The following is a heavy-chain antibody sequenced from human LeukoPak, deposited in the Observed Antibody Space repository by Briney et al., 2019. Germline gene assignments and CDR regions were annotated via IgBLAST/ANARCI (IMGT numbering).Heavy chain of an antibody. D-gene: IGHD6-25*01. CDR1: GFTFDDYG. CDR3: ARSGFYYMDV. Sequence: PGGSLRLSCAASGFTFDDYGMSWIHQAPGKGLEWVSGINWNGGSTGYADSVKGRFTISRDNAKNSLYLQMNSLRAEDTALYYCARSGFYYMDVWGKGTTVTVSS. V-gene: IGHV3-20*04. CDR2: INWNGGST. J-gene: IGHJ6*03.